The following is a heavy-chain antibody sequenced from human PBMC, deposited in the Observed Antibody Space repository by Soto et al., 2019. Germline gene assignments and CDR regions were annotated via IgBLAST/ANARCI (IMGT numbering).Heavy chain of an antibody. CDR3: ARDRLEPNYGMDV. D-gene: IGHD1-1*01. Sequence: KTSETLSLTCTVSGGSISSGGYYWSWIRQHPGKGLEWIGYIYYSGSTYYNPSLKSRVTISVDTSKNQFSLKLSSVTAADTAVYYCARDRLEPNYGMDVWGQGTTVTVSS. CDR1: GGSISSGGYY. V-gene: IGHV4-31*03. J-gene: IGHJ6*02. CDR2: IYYSGST.